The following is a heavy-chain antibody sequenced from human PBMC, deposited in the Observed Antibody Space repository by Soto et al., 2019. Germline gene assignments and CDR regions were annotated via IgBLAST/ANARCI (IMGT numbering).Heavy chain of an antibody. CDR2: IYYGGST. CDR1: GGSISSTGYY. V-gene: IGHV4-39*01. Sequence: SETLSLTCTVSGGSISSTGYYWGWIRQPPGKGLQWIGSIYYGGSTYYNPSLKSRVTISVDTSKNQFSLKLTSVTAADTAVYYCAGHRVGTYYFDYWGQGAPVTVSS. D-gene: IGHD1-26*01. CDR3: AGHRVGTYYFDY. J-gene: IGHJ4*02.